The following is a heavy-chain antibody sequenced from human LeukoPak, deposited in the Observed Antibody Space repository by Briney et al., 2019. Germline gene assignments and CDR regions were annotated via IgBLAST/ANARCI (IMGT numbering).Heavy chain of an antibody. CDR3: AKALYSSSWYYEH. CDR1: GFTFDDYA. CDR2: ISWNSGSI. V-gene: IGHV3-9*01. J-gene: IGHJ4*02. Sequence: GGSLRLSCAASGFTFDDYAMHWVRQAPGKGLEWVSGISWNSGSIGYADSVKGRFTISRDNAKNSLYLQVNSLRAEDTALYYCAKALYSSSWYYEHWGQGTLVTVSS. D-gene: IGHD6-13*01.